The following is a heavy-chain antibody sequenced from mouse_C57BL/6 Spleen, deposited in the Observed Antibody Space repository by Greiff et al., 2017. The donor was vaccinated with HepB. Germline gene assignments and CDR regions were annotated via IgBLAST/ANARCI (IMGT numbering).Heavy chain of an antibody. Sequence: VQLKESGPELVKPGASVKISCKASGYSFTGYYMNWVKQSPEKSLEWIGEINPSTGGTTYNQKFKAKATLTVDKSSSTAYMQLKSLTSEDSAVYYCARGGGYDYDLNFDYWGQGTTLTVSS. CDR1: GYSFTGYY. V-gene: IGHV1-42*01. J-gene: IGHJ2*01. CDR3: ARGGGYDYDLNFDY. CDR2: INPSTGGT. D-gene: IGHD2-4*01.